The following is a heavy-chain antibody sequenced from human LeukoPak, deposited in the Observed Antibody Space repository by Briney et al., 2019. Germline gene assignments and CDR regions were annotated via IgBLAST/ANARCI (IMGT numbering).Heavy chain of an antibody. Sequence: PGGSLRLSCAASGFTFSSYAMSWVRQAPGKGLEWVSAISGSGGSTYYADSVKGRFTISRDNSKNTLYLQMNSLRAEDTAVYYCARVPQGQLLGDYYMDVWGKGTTVTVSS. J-gene: IGHJ6*03. CDR2: ISGSGGST. V-gene: IGHV3-23*01. CDR3: ARVPQGQLLGDYYMDV. CDR1: GFTFSSYA. D-gene: IGHD2-2*01.